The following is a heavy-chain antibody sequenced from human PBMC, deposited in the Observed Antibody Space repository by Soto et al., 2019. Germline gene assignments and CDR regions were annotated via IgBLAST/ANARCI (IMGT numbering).Heavy chain of an antibody. CDR1: GGTFSSYA. V-gene: IGHV1-69*13. CDR2: IIPIFGTA. CDR3: ARDYSSGWYRFFDY. D-gene: IGHD6-19*01. Sequence: ASVKVSCKASGGTFSSYAISWVRQAPGQGLEWMGGIIPIFGTANYAQKFQGRVTITADESTSTAYMELSSLRSEDTAVYYCARDYSSGWYRFFDYWGQGTLVTVSS. J-gene: IGHJ4*02.